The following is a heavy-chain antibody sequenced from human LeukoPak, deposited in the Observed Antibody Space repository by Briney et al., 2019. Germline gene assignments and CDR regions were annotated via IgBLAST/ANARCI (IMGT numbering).Heavy chain of an antibody. V-gene: IGHV3-23*01. CDR3: AKDFAYDFWSGYPYFDY. D-gene: IGHD3-3*01. CDR1: GFTSSSYA. J-gene: IGHJ4*02. Sequence: GGSLRLSCAASGFTSSSYAMSWVRQAPGKGLEWVSAISGSGGSTYYADSVKGRFTISRDNSKNTLYLQMNSLRAEDTAVYYCAKDFAYDFWSGYPYFDYWGQGTLVTVSS. CDR2: ISGSGGST.